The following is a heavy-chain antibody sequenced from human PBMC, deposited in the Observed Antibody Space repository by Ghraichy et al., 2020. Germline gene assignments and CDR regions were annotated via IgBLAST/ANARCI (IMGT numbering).Heavy chain of an antibody. CDR3: ATPVVQAAGNFDF. V-gene: IGHV4-34*01. Sequence: SETLSLTCTVYGGSFGVYYWSWIRQPPGMGLEWIGEINHSGSTNYNPSLKSRVTISIDTSKNQFSLKLTSVTAADTAVYYCATPVVQAAGNFDFWGQGSLVTVSS. CDR2: INHSGST. CDR1: GGSFGVYY. J-gene: IGHJ4*02. D-gene: IGHD6-13*01.